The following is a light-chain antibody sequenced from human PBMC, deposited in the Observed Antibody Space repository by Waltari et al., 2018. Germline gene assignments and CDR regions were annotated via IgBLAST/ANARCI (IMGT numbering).Light chain of an antibody. Sequence: EIVLTQSPGTLSLSPGERATLSCRASQSMSSNQLAWYQQKPGQAPRLLIYGASSRATGVPDRFSGSGSGTDFALSISRLEPEDFAVYYCQLYGSPPYTFGQGTKLEIK. J-gene: IGKJ2*01. V-gene: IGKV3-20*01. CDR1: QSMSSNQ. CDR2: GAS. CDR3: QLYGSPPYT.